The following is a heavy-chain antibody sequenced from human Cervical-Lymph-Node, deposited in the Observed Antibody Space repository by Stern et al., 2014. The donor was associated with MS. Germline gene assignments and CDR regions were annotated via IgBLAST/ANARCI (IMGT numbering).Heavy chain of an antibody. J-gene: IGHJ5*02. D-gene: IGHD6-19*01. CDR2: IYYTGST. V-gene: IGHV4-31*03. Sequence: VQLQESGPGLVKPSQTLSLTCTVSGGSISSGGYYWSWIRQPPGKGLEWIGVIYYTGSTSYNPSLKSRVTISVDTSKNQFSLKLSSVTAADTAVYYCARDTSSGYSSGWGGWFDPWGQGTLVTVSS. CDR3: ARDTSSGYSSGWGGWFDP. CDR1: GGSISSGGYY.